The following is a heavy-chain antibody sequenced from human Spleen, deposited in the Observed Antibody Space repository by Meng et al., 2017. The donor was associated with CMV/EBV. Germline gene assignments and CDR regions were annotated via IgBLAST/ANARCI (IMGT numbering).Heavy chain of an antibody. CDR1: GITFTNVW. J-gene: IGHJ6*02. CDR3: TRAGYSNYGMDV. D-gene: IGHD4-11*01. Sequence: GGSLRLSCAASGITFTNVWMSWVRQAPGKGLEWVGRILNKHSGGTTDSAAPVKGRFSISRDDSKNTVFLQMSGLKTEDTAVYYCTRAGYSNYGMDVWGQGTTVTVSS. CDR2: ILNKHSGGTT. V-gene: IGHV3-15*01.